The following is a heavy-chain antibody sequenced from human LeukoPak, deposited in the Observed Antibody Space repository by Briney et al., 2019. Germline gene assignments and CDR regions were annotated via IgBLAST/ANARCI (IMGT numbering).Heavy chain of an antibody. V-gene: IGHV4-30-4*01. CDR2: IYDSGST. CDR3: ARDSAGSGSYYGSAPGLD. D-gene: IGHD1-26*01. Sequence: SETLSLTCTVSGASIRSGDYYWRWIRQPPGKGLEWIGYIYDSGSTNYNPSLKSRVTISVDKSKNQFSLKLSSVTAADTAVYYCARDSAGSGSYYGSAPGLDWGQGTLVTVSS. J-gene: IGHJ4*02. CDR1: GASIRSGDYY.